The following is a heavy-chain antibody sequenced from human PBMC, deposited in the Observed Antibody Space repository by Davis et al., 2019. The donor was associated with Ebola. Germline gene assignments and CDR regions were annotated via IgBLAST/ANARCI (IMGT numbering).Heavy chain of an antibody. J-gene: IGHJ6*04. CDR3: ARDVYYYGMDV. Sequence: MPSETLSLTCTVSGGSISSGGYYWSWIRRHPGKGLEWIGYIYYSGSTYYNPSLKSRVTISVDTSKNQFSLKLSSVTAADTAVYYCARDVYYYGMDVWGKGTTVTVSS. CDR2: IYYSGST. CDR1: GGSISSGGYY. V-gene: IGHV4-31*03.